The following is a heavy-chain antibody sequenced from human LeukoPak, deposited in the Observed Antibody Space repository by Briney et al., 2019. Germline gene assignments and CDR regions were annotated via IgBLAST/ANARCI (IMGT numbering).Heavy chain of an antibody. J-gene: IGHJ6*02. CDR3: ARSSAWELLQPSDYYGMDV. V-gene: IGHV3-30*04. Sequence: QAGGSLRLSCAASGFTFSSYAMHWVRQAPGKGLEWVAVISYDGSNKYYADSVKGRFTISRDNSKNTLYLQMNSLRAEDTAVYYCARSSAWELLQPSDYYGMDVWGQGTTVTVPS. CDR1: GFTFSSYA. D-gene: IGHD1-26*01. CDR2: ISYDGSNK.